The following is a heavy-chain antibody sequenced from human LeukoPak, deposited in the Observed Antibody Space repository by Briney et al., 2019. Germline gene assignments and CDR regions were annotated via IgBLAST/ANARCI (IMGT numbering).Heavy chain of an antibody. CDR3: AKAHCGGDCYSAADAFDI. CDR2: IIPIFGTG. V-gene: IGHV1-69*05. D-gene: IGHD2-21*01. Sequence: SVKVSCKASGGTFSSYAITWVRQAPGQGLEWMGGIIPIFGTGNYAQKFQGRVTITTDESTSTAYMELSSLRSEDTAVYYCAKAHCGGDCYSAADAFDIWGQGTMVTVSS. CDR1: GGTFSSYA. J-gene: IGHJ3*02.